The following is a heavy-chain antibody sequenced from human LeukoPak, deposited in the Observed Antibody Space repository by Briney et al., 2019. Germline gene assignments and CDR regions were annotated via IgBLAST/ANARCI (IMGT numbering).Heavy chain of an antibody. Sequence: ASVKVSCKASGYTFTGYYMDWERPAPGHGREWMGWINPNSGGTNYAQKFQGRVTMTRDTSISTAYMELSRLRSDDTAVYYCARELRAVFGSYYYYYMDVWGKGTTVTVSS. V-gene: IGHV1-2*02. CDR1: GYTFTGYY. CDR2: INPNSGGT. J-gene: IGHJ6*03. CDR3: ARELRAVFGSYYYYYMDV. D-gene: IGHD3-10*02.